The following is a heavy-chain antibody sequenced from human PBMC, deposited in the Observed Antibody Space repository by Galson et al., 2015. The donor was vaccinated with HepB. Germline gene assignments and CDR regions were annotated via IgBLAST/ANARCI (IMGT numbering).Heavy chain of an antibody. J-gene: IGHJ4*02. CDR1: QFTFSSYA. D-gene: IGHD4-17*01. CDR2: ISGSDDST. Sequence: SLRLSCAASQFTFSSYAMSWVRQAPGKGLEWVSAISGSDDSTYFADSGKGRFSIFRDNSKNTLYLQLNSLRAEDTAVYYFAAHTADGESTFDFWGQGTLVTVSS. CDR3: AAHTADGESTFDF. V-gene: IGHV3-23*01.